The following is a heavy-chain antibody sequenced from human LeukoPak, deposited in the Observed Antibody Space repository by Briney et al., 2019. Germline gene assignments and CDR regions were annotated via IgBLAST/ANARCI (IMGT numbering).Heavy chain of an antibody. CDR1: GYTFTSYY. CDR2: INPSGGST. V-gene: IGHV1-46*01. J-gene: IGHJ3*02. CDR3: AREFGQPNDAFDI. D-gene: IGHD3-10*01. Sequence: GASVKASCKASGYTFTSYYMHWVRQAPGQGLEWMGIINPSGGSTSYAQKFQGRVTMTRDTSTSTVYMELSSLRSEDTAVYYCAREFGQPNDAFDIWGQGTMVTVSS.